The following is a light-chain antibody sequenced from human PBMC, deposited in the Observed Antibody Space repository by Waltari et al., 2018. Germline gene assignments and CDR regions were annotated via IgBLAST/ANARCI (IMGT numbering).Light chain of an antibody. V-gene: IGLV4-60*03. J-gene: IGLJ2*01. Sequence: QPVLTQSSSASASLGSSVKLTCTLSRGHSNYILAWHQQQPGKAPRSLLKLEDSGSYTKGSGVPDRFSGSSSGADRYLTISNLQSDDEGDYYCETRDMTTLLFGGGTKLTVL. CDR3: ETRDMTTLL. CDR2: LEDSGSY. CDR1: RGHSNYI.